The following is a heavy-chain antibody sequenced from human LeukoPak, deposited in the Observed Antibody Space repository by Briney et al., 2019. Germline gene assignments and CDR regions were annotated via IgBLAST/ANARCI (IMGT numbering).Heavy chain of an antibody. CDR2: ISYDGSNK. V-gene: IGHV3-30*18. D-gene: IGHD6-13*01. Sequence: PGRSLRLSCAASGFTFSSYGMHWARQAPGKGLEWVAVISYDGSNKYYADSVKGRFTISRDNSKNTLYLQMNSLRAEDTAVYYCAKDAAAAVSYYFDYWGQGTLVTVSS. J-gene: IGHJ4*02. CDR3: AKDAAAAVSYYFDY. CDR1: GFTFSSYG.